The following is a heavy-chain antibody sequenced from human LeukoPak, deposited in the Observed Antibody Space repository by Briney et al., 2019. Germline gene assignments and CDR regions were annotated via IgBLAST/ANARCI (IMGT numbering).Heavy chain of an antibody. V-gene: IGHV3-48*01. CDR3: ARNELRIYYYMDV. D-gene: IGHD1-7*01. CDR2: ISGDSRTI. Sequence: PGGSLRLSWAASGFTFSTYSMIWVRQAPGKGPEWLSYISGDSRTIYYPDSVKGRFTISRDNAKNSLYLQLISLRAEDTAVYYCARNELRIYYYMDVWGKGTTVTVSS. J-gene: IGHJ6*03. CDR1: GFTFSTYS.